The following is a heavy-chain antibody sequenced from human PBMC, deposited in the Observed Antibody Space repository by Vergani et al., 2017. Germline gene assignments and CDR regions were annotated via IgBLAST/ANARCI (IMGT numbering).Heavy chain of an antibody. Sequence: DVHLAESGGGFFQPGGSLRLSCSASGFSFNSYWMHWVRQVPGKGLLWVSRIKSDGSITAYADSVKGRFTISRDNAKNSLYLQMNSLRAEDTAVYYCARLIFLVYSSSYNYWSQGSLVTVYS. CDR1: GFSFNSYW. V-gene: IGHV3-74*03. D-gene: IGHD6-13*01. CDR2: IKSDGSIT. CDR3: ARLIFLVYSSSYNY. J-gene: IGHJ4*02.